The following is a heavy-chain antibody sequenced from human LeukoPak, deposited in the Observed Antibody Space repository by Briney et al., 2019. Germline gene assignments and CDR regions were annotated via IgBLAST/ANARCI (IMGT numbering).Heavy chain of an antibody. D-gene: IGHD4-17*01. CDR3: AGARHGDYRWDY. CDR2: IHSADSNT. V-gene: IGHV5-51*01. J-gene: IGHJ4*02. Sequence: GESLKISCEDSGYSFTNYWIGWVRQMPGKGLEWMGIIHSADSNTKYSPSFQGQVTISADKSISTAYLQWSGLKASDTAMYYCAGARHGDYRWDYWGQGTLVTVSS. CDR1: GYSFTNYW.